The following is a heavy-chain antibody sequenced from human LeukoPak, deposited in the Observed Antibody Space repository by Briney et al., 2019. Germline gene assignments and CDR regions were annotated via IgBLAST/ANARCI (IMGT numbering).Heavy chain of an antibody. D-gene: IGHD2-2*03. Sequence: ASVKVSCKASGYTFTSYSMHWVRQAPGQRLEWMGWINAGNGDTNYSQKFQGRVTITRDTSASTAYMELSSLRSEDTAVYYCAREFGYCSSTSCGDFDYWGQGTLVTVSS. CDR2: INAGNGDT. J-gene: IGHJ4*02. V-gene: IGHV1-3*01. CDR1: GYTFTSYS. CDR3: AREFGYCSSTSCGDFDY.